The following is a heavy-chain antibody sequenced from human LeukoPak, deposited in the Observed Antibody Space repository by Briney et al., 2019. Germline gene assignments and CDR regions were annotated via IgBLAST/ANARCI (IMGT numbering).Heavy chain of an antibody. D-gene: IGHD4-17*01. CDR3: ARASNDYGDYYYFDY. CDR2: INPNSGGT. V-gene: IGHV1-2*02. Sequence: ASVKVSCKASGYTFTGYYMHWVRQAPGQGLEWMGWINPNSGGTNYAQKFQGRVTMTRDTSISTAYMELSRLRSDDTAVYYCARASNDYGDYYYFDYWGQGTLVTVSS. CDR1: GYTFTGYY. J-gene: IGHJ4*02.